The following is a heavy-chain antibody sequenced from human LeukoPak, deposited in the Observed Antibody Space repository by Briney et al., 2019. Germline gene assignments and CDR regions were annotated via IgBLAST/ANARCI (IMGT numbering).Heavy chain of an antibody. CDR3: ARHVLGYCSGGSCYSSRYFDL. D-gene: IGHD2-15*01. CDR1: GGSISSYY. V-gene: IGHV4-59*08. J-gene: IGHJ2*01. Sequence: SETLSLTCTVSGGSISSYYWSWIRQPPGKGLEWIGYFYYSGGTNYNPSLKSRVTMSVDTSKNHFSLKLSSVTAADTAVYYCARHVLGYCSGGSCYSSRYFDLWGRGTLVTVSS. CDR2: FYYSGGT.